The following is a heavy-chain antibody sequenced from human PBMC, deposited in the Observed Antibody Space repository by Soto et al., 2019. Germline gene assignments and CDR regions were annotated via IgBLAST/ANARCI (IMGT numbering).Heavy chain of an antibody. CDR1: GGSISSGGYS. Sequence: SETLSLTCAVSGGSISSGGYSWSWIRQPPGKGLEWIGYIYYSGSTYYNPSLKSRVTISVDTSKNQFSLKLSSVTAADTAVYYCARYDSSVYYFSFDYWGQGTLVTVSS. J-gene: IGHJ4*02. CDR3: ARYDSSVYYFSFDY. D-gene: IGHD3-22*01. CDR2: IYYSGST. V-gene: IGHV4-31*11.